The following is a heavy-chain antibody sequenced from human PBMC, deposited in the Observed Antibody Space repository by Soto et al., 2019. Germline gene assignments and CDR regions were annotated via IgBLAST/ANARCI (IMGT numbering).Heavy chain of an antibody. Sequence: GGSLRLSCAASGFTFSTYWMNWVRQAPGKGLEWVSNIKPDGRGTYYVDSLKGRFTISRDNAKNSLYLQMNNLRTEDTAVYYCAREGRLLGAYDIWGQGTMVTVSS. CDR3: AREGRLLGAYDI. CDR1: GFTFSTYW. V-gene: IGHV3-7*01. J-gene: IGHJ3*02. D-gene: IGHD3-10*01. CDR2: IKPDGRGT.